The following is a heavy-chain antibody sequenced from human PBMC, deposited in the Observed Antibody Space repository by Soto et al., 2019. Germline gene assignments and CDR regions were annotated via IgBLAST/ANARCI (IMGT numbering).Heavy chain of an antibody. CDR1: GYTFTSYY. D-gene: IGHD6-13*01. CDR3: ERDNIAAGGPAEYVQH. V-gene: IGHV1-46*01. CDR2: INPSGGST. J-gene: IGHJ1*01. Sequence: ASVKVSCKASGYTFTSYYMHWVRQAPGQGLEWMGIINPSGGSTSYAQKFQGRVTMTRDTSTSTVYMELSSLRSEDTAVYSCERDNIAAGGPAEYVQHWGQGTLVTV.